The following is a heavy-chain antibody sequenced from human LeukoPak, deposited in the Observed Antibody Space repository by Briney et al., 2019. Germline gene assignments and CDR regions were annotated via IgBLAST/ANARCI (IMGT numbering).Heavy chain of an antibody. CDR1: GFTVSSNY. D-gene: IGHD3-3*01. CDR3: ARAGDFSFKD. CDR2: ISSSSSTI. Sequence: GGSLRLSCAASGFTVSSNYMSWVRQAPGKGLEWVSYISSSSSTISYADSVKGRFTISRDNAENSLYLQMNSLRAEDTAVYYCARAGDFSFKDWGQGTLVTVSS. V-gene: IGHV3-48*01. J-gene: IGHJ4*02.